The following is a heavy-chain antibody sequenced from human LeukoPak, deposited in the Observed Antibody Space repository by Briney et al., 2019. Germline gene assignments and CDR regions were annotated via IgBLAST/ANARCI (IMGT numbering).Heavy chain of an antibody. Sequence: PGGSLSLSCAASGFMFSGYGIQWVHQAPGNGLKWLAVVSHVGIHQYYAQSVRGRFTISRDNFRNSVFLEMDSLGVEDRAVHYCVKDVHPPPREITPGDWGQGTLVVVDS. CDR2: VSHVGIHQ. V-gene: IGHV3-30*18. CDR3: VKDVHPPPREITPGD. D-gene: IGHD1-14*01. CDR1: GFMFSGYG. J-gene: IGHJ4*02.